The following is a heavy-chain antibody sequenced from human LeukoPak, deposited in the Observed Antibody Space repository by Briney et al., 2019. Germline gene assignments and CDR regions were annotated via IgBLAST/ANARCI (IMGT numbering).Heavy chain of an antibody. V-gene: IGHV3-33*01. CDR1: GFTFSNYG. D-gene: IGHD3-22*01. CDR2: IWYDGSNK. CDR3: AREGRYYDSSGYLFDY. J-gene: IGHJ4*02. Sequence: EGSLRLSCAASGFTFSNYGMHWVRQAPGKGLEWVAVIWYDGSNKYYADPVKGRFTISRDNSKHTLYLQMNSLRAEDTAVYYCAREGRYYDSSGYLFDYWGQGTLVIVSS.